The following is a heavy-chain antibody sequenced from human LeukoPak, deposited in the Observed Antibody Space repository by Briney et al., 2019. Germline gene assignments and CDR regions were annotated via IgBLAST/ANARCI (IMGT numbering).Heavy chain of an antibody. CDR3: ANNFDY. CDR1: GFNFGNYG. CDR2: IYYDGSNK. Sequence: GRSLRLSCATSGFNFGNYGMHWVRQAPGKGLEWVSLIYYDGSNKYYADSVKGRFTISRDNSRNTLYLQMNSLRAEDTAVYYCANNFDYWGQGTLVTVSS. V-gene: IGHV3-33*06. J-gene: IGHJ4*02.